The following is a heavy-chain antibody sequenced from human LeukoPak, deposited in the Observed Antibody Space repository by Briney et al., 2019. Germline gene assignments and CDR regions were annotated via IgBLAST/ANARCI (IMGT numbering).Heavy chain of an antibody. CDR1: GFTQCHYY. D-gene: IGHD3-10*01. Sequence: GGSLRLFCTASGFTQCHYYMIWLREAPGRGLEGVSYITSSGSTIYYPDSVKGRFTICRYNAKTLLYLQMNRLRGEDTAVYYCASKRGAPMDPFHYWGQGTLVTVSS. CDR2: ITSSGSTI. J-gene: IGHJ4*02. V-gene: IGHV3-11*04. CDR3: ASKRGAPMDPFHY.